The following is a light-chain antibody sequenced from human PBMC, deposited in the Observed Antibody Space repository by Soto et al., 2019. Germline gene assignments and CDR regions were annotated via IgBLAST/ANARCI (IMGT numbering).Light chain of an antibody. Sequence: IVMTQSPSTLAVSPGLISTVSCSASQSVRSERLAWYQHKRGQAPRLVIFDASSRATGIPERFSGSGSGTDFTLTITRLEPEDFAVYFCQQYDVSPITFGLGTRLEIK. V-gene: IGKV3-20*01. J-gene: IGKJ5*01. CDR1: QSVRSER. CDR3: QQYDVSPIT. CDR2: DAS.